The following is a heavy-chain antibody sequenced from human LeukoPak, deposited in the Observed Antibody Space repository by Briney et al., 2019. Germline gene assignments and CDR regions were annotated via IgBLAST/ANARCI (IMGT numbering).Heavy chain of an antibody. V-gene: IGHV1-18*01. CDR2: ISAYNGNT. J-gene: IGHJ5*02. D-gene: IGHD6-13*01. CDR3: ARDLGIIAATPDWFDP. Sequence: GASVKVSCKASGYTFTSYGISWVRQAPGQGLEWMGWISAYNGNTNYEQKLQGRVTMTTDTSTSTAYMELRSLRSDDTAVYYCARDLGIIAATPDWFDPWGQGTLVTVSS. CDR1: GYTFTSYG.